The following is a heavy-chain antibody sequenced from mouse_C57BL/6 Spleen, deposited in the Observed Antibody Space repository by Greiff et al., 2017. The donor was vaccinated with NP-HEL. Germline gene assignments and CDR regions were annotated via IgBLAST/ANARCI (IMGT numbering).Heavy chain of an antibody. J-gene: IGHJ4*01. CDR2: IWWDDDK. CDR3: ARMPHDGYYDAMDY. Sequence: QVTLKESGPGILQPSQTLSLTCSFSGFSLSTFGMGVGWIRQPSGKGLEWLAHIWWDDDKYYNPALKSRLTISKDTSKNQVFLKIANVDTADTATYYCARMPHDGYYDAMDYWGQGTSVTVSS. CDR1: GFSLSTFGMG. V-gene: IGHV8-8*01. D-gene: IGHD2-3*01.